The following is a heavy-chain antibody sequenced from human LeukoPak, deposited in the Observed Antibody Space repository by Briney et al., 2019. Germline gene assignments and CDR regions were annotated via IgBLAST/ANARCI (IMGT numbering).Heavy chain of an antibody. V-gene: IGHV1-69*04. J-gene: IGHJ6*03. Sequence: VASVTVSCKASGGTFNNYAISWVGQAPGQGVEWMGRIIPILGIANYSQKFQGRVTITTDESTTTAYMELSSLRSEDTALYYSARGITRNTHYYYYSMDVWGKGTTVTVSS. CDR2: IIPILGIA. CDR3: ARGITRNTHYYYYSMDV. CDR1: GGTFNNYA. D-gene: IGHD1-20*01.